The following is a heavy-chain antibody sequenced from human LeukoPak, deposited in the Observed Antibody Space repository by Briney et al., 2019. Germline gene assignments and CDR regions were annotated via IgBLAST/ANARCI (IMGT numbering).Heavy chain of an antibody. D-gene: IGHD3-22*01. J-gene: IGHJ6*03. V-gene: IGHV1-18*01. Sequence: ASVKVSCKASGYTFTSYGISWVRQAPGQGLEWMGWISAYNGNTNYAQKLQGRVTMTTDTSASTAYMELRSLRSEDTAVYYCASMAHYYDSSGYYLPMDVWGKGTTVTVSS. CDR3: ASMAHYYDSSGYYLPMDV. CDR2: ISAYNGNT. CDR1: GYTFTSYG.